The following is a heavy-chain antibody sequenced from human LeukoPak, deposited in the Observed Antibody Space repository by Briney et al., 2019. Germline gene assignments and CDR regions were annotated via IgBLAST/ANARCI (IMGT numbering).Heavy chain of an antibody. D-gene: IGHD3-10*01. Sequence: ASVKVSCKASGYTFSGTGWYLYWLRQAPGQGLECMGWIHPNNGDTAYAQKFEGRVAMTRDTSISTAYMELRRLRPDDTAVYFCARDGPAQLVDLDYWGQGTLVTVSS. CDR2: IHPNNGDT. CDR3: ARDGPAQLVDLDY. J-gene: IGHJ4*02. V-gene: IGHV1-2*02. CDR1: GYTFSGTGWY.